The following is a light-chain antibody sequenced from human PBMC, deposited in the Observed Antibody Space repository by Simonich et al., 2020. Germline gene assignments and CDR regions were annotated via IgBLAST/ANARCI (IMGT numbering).Light chain of an antibody. CDR3: QQYYSTPYT. V-gene: IGKV4-1*01. CDR1: QSVLYSSNTQNY. CDR2: SAS. J-gene: IGKJ2*01. Sequence: DIVMTQSPDSLVVSLGERATINCKSSQSVLYSSNTQNYLAWYQPKPGPPPKLLIYSASTRESGVPDRFSGSGSGTDFTLTISSLQAEDVAVYYCQQYYSTPYTFGQGTKLEIK.